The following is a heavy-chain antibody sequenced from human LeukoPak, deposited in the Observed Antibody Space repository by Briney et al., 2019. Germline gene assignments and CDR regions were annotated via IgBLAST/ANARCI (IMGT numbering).Heavy chain of an antibody. Sequence: SETLSLTCSVSGGSISGYYWSWIRQPAGKGLEWIGRMYTSGGAYYNPSLKSRVTMSVDTSKNQFFLKLSSVTAADTAVYYCARAELGHYFDYWGQGTLVTVSS. D-gene: IGHD6-6*01. CDR2: MYTSGGA. CDR3: ARAELGHYFDY. V-gene: IGHV4-4*07. J-gene: IGHJ4*02. CDR1: GGSISGYY.